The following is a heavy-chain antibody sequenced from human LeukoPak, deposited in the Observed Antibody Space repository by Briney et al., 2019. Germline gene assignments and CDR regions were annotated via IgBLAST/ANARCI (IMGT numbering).Heavy chain of an antibody. CDR1: GFTFRSCE. J-gene: IGHJ4*02. CDR3: VADGYNQDPDY. V-gene: IGHV3-48*03. D-gene: IGHD5-24*01. Sequence: PGGSLRLSRAASGFTFRSCEMNWVRQAPGKGLEGVSYISHSGSTLYYADSVKGRFTISRDNAKNSLYLQMDSLRAEDTAVYYCVADGYNQDPDYWGQGTLVTVSS. CDR2: ISHSGSTL.